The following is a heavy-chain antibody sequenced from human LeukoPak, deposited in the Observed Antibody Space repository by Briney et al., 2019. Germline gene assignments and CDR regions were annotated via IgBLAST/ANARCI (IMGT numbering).Heavy chain of an antibody. J-gene: IGHJ5*02. V-gene: IGHV1-18*01. D-gene: IGHD3-22*01. CDR1: GYTFTSYG. CDR2: ISAYNGNT. Sequence: ASVKVSCKASGYTFTSYGISWVRQAPGQGLEWMGWISAYNGNTNYAQKLQGRVTMTTDTSTSTAYMELGSLRSDDTAVYYCARGVNYYDSSGYYYQGRFDPWGQGTLVTVSS. CDR3: ARGVNYYDSSGYYYQGRFDP.